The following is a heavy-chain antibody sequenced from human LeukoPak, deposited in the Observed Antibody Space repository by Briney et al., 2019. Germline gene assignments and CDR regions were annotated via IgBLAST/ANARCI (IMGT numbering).Heavy chain of an antibody. V-gene: IGHV4-59*01. CDR2: IYYSGST. J-gene: IGHJ4*02. Sequence: SETLSLTCTVSGGSISSYDWSWIRQPPGKGLEWIGYIYYSGSTNYNPSLKSRVTISVDTSKNQFSLKLSSVTAADTAVYYCASGRAPWSGYYYCLDYWGQGTLVTVSS. D-gene: IGHD3-3*01. CDR1: GGSISSYD. CDR3: ASGRAPWSGYYYCLDY.